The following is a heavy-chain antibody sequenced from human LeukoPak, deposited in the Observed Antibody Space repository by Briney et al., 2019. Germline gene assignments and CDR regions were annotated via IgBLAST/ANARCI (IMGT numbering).Heavy chain of an antibody. CDR3: ARDPRNVGLAP. V-gene: IGHV3-74*01. D-gene: IGHD2-15*01. Sequence: GGSLRLSCVASGFSLSGYWMYWVRQAPGKGLMYISRNNGDGGTTNYADVVKGRFTMSRDNVKNTLYLQMNSLRVEDTAVYYCARDPRNVGLAPWGQGTLVTVSS. CDR1: GFSLSGYW. CDR2: NNGDGGTT. J-gene: IGHJ5*02.